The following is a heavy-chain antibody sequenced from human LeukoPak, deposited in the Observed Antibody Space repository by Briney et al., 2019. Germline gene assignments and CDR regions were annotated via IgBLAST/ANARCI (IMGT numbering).Heavy chain of an antibody. CDR1: GFTFSNAW. CDR3: ARTYYYDTVLLDY. Sequence: GGSLRLSCAASGFTFSNAWMSWVRQAPGKGLEWVAFIRYDGSNKYYADSVKGRFTISRDNSKNTLYLQMNSLRAEDTAVYYCARTYYYDTVLLDYWGQGTLVTVSS. CDR2: IRYDGSNK. V-gene: IGHV3-30*02. D-gene: IGHD3-22*01. J-gene: IGHJ4*02.